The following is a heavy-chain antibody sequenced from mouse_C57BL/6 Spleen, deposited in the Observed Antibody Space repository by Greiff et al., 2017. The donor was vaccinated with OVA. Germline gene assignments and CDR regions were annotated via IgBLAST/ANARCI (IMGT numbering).Heavy chain of an antibody. V-gene: IGHV1-43*01. CDR3: ARPYYGSSYEGWFAY. D-gene: IGHD1-1*01. CDR2: INPSTGGT. CDR1: GYSFTGYY. Sequence: EVKLMESGPELVKPGASVKISCKASGYSFTGYYMHWVKQSSEKSLEWIGEINPSTGGTSYNQKFKGKATLTVDKSSSTAYMQLKSLTSEDSAVYYGARPYYGSSYEGWFAYWGQGTLVTVSA. J-gene: IGHJ3*01.